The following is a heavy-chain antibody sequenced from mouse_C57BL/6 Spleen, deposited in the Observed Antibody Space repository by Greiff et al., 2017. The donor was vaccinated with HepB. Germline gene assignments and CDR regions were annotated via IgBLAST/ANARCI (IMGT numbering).Heavy chain of an antibody. CDR1: GFTFSSYA. Sequence: EVQGVESGGGLVKPGGSLKLSCAASGFTFSSYAMSWVRQTPEKRLEWVATISDGGSYTYYPDNVKGRFTISRDNAKNNLYLQMSHLKSEDTAMYYCARALYYGSSYDWYFDVWGTGTTVTVSS. V-gene: IGHV5-4*01. D-gene: IGHD1-1*01. J-gene: IGHJ1*03. CDR2: ISDGGSYT. CDR3: ARALYYGSSYDWYFDV.